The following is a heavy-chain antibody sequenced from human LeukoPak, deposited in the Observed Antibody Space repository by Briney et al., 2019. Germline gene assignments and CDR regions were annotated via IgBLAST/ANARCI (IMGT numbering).Heavy chain of an antibody. CDR3: AKESQPTVTPPHFDY. V-gene: IGHV3-21*01. J-gene: IGHJ4*02. Sequence: GGSLRLSCAASGFTFSSYSMNWVRQAPGKGLEWVSSISSSSSYIYYADSVKGRFTISRDNSKNTLYLQMNSLRAEDTAVYYCAKESQPTVTPPHFDYWGQGTLVTVSS. CDR2: ISSSSSYI. D-gene: IGHD4-17*01. CDR1: GFTFSSYS.